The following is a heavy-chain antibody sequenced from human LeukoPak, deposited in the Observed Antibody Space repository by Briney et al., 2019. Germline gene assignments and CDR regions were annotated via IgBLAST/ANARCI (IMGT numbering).Heavy chain of an antibody. CDR1: GFTFCSYS. CDR3: ARSVGATTCYYYYGMDV. D-gene: IGHD1-26*01. CDR2: ITSSSSTI. Sequence: RGSLRLSCAASGFTFCSYSMNWVRQAPREGLEWVSYITSSSSTIYYAASVKGRFTISRDNAKNSLYLQMNRLRDEDTAVYYCARSVGATTCYYYYGMDVWGQGTTVTVSS. J-gene: IGHJ6*02. V-gene: IGHV3-48*02.